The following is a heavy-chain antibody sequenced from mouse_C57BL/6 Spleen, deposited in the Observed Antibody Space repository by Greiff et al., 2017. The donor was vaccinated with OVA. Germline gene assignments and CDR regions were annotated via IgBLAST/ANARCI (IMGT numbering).Heavy chain of an antibody. V-gene: IGHV1-61*01. Sequence: VQLQQPGAELVRPGSSVKLSCKASGYTFTSYWMDWVKQRPGQGLEWIGNIYPSDSETHYNQKFKDKATLTVDKSSSTAYMQLSSLTSEDSAVYYCASGGLYYFDYWGQGTTLTVSS. CDR2: IYPSDSET. J-gene: IGHJ2*01. CDR1: GYTFTSYW. CDR3: ASGGLYYFDY.